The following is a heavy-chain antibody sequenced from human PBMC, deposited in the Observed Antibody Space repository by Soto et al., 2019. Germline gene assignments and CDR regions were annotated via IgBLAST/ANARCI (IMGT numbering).Heavy chain of an antibody. CDR2: IIPIFGTA. J-gene: IGHJ5*02. V-gene: IGHV1-69*13. D-gene: IGHD5-12*01. Sequence: SVNVSCKASGGTFSSYAISWVRQAPGQGLEWMGGIIPIFGTANYAQKFQGRVTITADESTSTAYMELSSLRSEDTAVYYCARDPGVATIKDWFDPWGQGTLVAVSA. CDR3: ARDPGVATIKDWFDP. CDR1: GGTFSSYA.